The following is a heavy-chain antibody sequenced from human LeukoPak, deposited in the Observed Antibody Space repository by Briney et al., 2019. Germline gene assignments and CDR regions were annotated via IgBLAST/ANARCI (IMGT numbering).Heavy chain of an antibody. CDR2: ISDDGRHK. D-gene: IGHD6-13*01. Sequence: GRSLRLSCAASGFTFNNHGIHYVRQAPGKGLEWVAVISDDGRHKNYADSVKGRFTISRDNSNNTLYLQMNSLRVEDTGVYYCAKDRETTASGTFDYWGQGTLVIVSS. CDR1: GFTFNNHG. V-gene: IGHV3-30*18. J-gene: IGHJ4*02. CDR3: AKDRETTASGTFDY.